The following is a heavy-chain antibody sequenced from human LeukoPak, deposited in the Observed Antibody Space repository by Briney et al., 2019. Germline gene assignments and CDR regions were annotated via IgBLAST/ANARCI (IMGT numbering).Heavy chain of an antibody. CDR2: ISESGST. V-gene: IGHV4-61*01. CDR3: ASGGHHYASSGFHWFDP. J-gene: IGHJ5*02. Sequence: SRTLSLTCTVSGDSVTSTTYYWTWIRRHPGQGLEWIGYISESGSTNYNPSLKSRVSMSVYLSKNQFSLKVNSVTAADTAVYYCASGGHHYASSGFHWFDPWGQGAPVTVSS. D-gene: IGHD3-22*01. CDR1: GDSVTSTTYY.